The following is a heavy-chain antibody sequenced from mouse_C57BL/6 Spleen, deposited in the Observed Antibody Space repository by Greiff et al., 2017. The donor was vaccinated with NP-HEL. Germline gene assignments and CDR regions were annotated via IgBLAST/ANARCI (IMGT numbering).Heavy chain of an antibody. CDR1: GFTFSSYG. J-gene: IGHJ2*01. Sequence: EVQRVESGGDLVKPGGSLKLSCAASGFTFSSYGMSWVRQTPDKRLEWVATISSGGSYTYYPDSVKGRFTISRDNAKNTLYLQMSSLKSEDTAMYYCARQDYSKDYWGQGTTLTVSS. V-gene: IGHV5-6*01. CDR2: ISSGGSYT. CDR3: ARQDYSKDY. D-gene: IGHD2-5*01.